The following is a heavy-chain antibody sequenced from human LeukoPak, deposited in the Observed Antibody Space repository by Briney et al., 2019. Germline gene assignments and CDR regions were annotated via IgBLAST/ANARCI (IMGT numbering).Heavy chain of an antibody. CDR2: ISGSGGST. D-gene: IGHD1-26*01. Sequence: GGSLRLSCAASGFTFSSYAMSWVRQAPGEGLEWVSAISGSGGSTYYADSVKGRFTISRDNSKNTLYLQMNSLRPEDTAVYYCAKAVHSGVYGGYYFDYWGQGTLVTVSS. J-gene: IGHJ4*02. V-gene: IGHV3-23*01. CDR3: AKAVHSGVYGGYYFDY. CDR1: GFTFSSYA.